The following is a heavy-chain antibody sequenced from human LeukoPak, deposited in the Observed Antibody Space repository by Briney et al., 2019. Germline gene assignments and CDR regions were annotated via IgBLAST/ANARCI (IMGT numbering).Heavy chain of an antibody. D-gene: IGHD5-18*01. CDR1: GGSISSYY. Sequence: SETLSLTCTVSGGSISSYYWSWIRQPPGKGLEWIGYIYYSGSTNYNPSLKSRVTISVDTSKNQFSLKLSSVTAADTAVYYCVRHIQLDLRYYYGMDVWGQGTTVTVSS. CDR3: VRHIQLDLRYYYGMDV. J-gene: IGHJ6*02. CDR2: IYYSGST. V-gene: IGHV4-59*08.